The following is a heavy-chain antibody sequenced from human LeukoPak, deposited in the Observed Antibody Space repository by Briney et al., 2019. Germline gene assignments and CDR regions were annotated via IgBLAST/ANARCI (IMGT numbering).Heavy chain of an antibody. D-gene: IGHD2-21*02. J-gene: IGHJ5*02. CDR3: ARSGDSVGDGWFDP. Sequence: PSETLSLTCSVSGVSISSGGYCWTWIRQRPGKGLEWIGYIYNSGSTYYNPSLKSRVTISVDTSRNQFSLKLSSVTAADTAVYSCARSGDSVGDGWFDPWGQGTLVTVSS. CDR2: IYNSGST. CDR1: GVSISSGGYC. V-gene: IGHV4-31*03.